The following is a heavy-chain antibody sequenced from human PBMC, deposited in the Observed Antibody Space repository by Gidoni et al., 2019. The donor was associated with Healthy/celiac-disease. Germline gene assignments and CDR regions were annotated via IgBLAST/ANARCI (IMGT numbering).Heavy chain of an antibody. CDR2: MRCSGGST. D-gene: IGHD3-22*01. J-gene: IGHJ4*02. Sequence: EVQLSASGGGWVQPGGSLRLSCAASGCTFSSSAMRWVRQAPGKGLEWDSAMRCSGGSTYYADSVEGRFTSSRDTSKNTLYLQMNSLRAEETAVDYCAKDITMIVVVSRGGDFDYWGQGTLVTVSS. V-gene: IGHV3-23*01. CDR1: GCTFSSSA. CDR3: AKDITMIVVVSRGGDFDY.